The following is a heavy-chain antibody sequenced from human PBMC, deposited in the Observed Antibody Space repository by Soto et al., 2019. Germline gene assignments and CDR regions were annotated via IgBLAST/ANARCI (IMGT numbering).Heavy chain of an antibody. Sequence: PGGSLRLSCASSVFTFTDYYMSWIRQAPGKGLEWVSYSSSSGTSIYYADSVKGRFTISRDNARNSVYLQMSSLRAEDTAVYYCARESFLSMVRGVMDHWGQGTLVTVSS. V-gene: IGHV3-11*01. CDR2: SSSSGTSI. CDR3: ARESFLSMVRGVMDH. D-gene: IGHD3-10*01. CDR1: VFTFTDYY. J-gene: IGHJ4*02.